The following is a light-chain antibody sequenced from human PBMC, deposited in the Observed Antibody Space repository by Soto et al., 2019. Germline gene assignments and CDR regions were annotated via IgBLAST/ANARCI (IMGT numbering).Light chain of an antibody. Sequence: LVTQSRCTLSLSFGERAALSWRASQSVSSSYLAWYQKKPGQAPRLLIYGASSRATGIPDRFSISGSGTDFTLTISSIEPEDLAVYYCQQRSNWRFGQGTRLEI. CDR1: QSVSSSY. J-gene: IGKJ5*01. V-gene: IGKV3D-20*02. CDR2: GAS. CDR3: QQRSNWR.